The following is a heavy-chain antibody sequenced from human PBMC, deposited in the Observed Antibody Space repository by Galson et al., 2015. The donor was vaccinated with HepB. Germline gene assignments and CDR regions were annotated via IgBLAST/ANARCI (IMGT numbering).Heavy chain of an antibody. D-gene: IGHD1-26*01. V-gene: IGHV3-74*01. J-gene: IGHJ3*02. Sequence: SLRLSCAASGFTFGGYWMHWVRQAPGKGLVWVSHINDHGTRTTYADSVKGRFTVSRDNAKNTLWLQMNSLRAEDTAVYYCANGIAGAQDTLDIWGQGTMVTVSA. CDR1: GFTFGGYW. CDR3: ANGIAGAQDTLDI. CDR2: INDHGTRT.